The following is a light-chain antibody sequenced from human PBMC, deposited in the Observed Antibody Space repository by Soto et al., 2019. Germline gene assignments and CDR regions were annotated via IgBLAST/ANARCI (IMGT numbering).Light chain of an antibody. CDR2: DVN. J-gene: IGLJ1*01. CDR1: SSDVGSFNR. V-gene: IGLV2-18*02. CDR3: SSYTSSDTYF. Sequence: QSVLTQPPSVSGSPGQSVAISCTGTSSDVGSFNRVSWYQQSPGTAPKLMIYDVNNRPSGVPDRFSGSKSGNAASLTISGLQAEDESEYYCSSYTSSDTYFFGTGTKVTVL.